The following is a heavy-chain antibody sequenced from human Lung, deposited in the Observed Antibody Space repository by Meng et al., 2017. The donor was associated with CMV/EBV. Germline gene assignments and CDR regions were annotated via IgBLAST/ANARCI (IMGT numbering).Heavy chain of an antibody. V-gene: IGHV4-4*02. CDR3: ASEGEYYYDSSGYYGYFDY. CDR2: IYHSGST. J-gene: IGHJ4*02. CDR1: RRTHW. Sequence: RRTHWCRWVRQPPGNGLEWIGEIYHSGSTNYNPSLKRRVTISVDKSKNQFSLKLSSVTAADTAVYYCASEGEYYYDSSGYYGYFDYWGQGTLVTVPQ. D-gene: IGHD3-22*01.